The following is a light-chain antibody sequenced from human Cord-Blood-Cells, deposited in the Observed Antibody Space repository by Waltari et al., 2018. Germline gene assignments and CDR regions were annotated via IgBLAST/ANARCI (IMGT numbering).Light chain of an antibody. V-gene: IGLV3-21*04. J-gene: IGLJ2*01. CDR2: YDR. Sequence: SYVLTQPPSVSVAPGKTARLTCGGNNLGSKSVHWYQQKPGQAPVLVIYYDRDRPSGIPERFSGSNSGNTATLTISRVEAGDEADYYCQVWDSSSDRVVFGGGTKLTVL. CDR3: QVWDSSSDRVV. CDR1: NLGSKS.